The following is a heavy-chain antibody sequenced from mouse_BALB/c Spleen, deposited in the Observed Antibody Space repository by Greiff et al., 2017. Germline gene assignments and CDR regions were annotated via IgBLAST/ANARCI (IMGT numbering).Heavy chain of an antibody. J-gene: IGHJ3*01. D-gene: IGHD2-1*01. V-gene: IGHV3-6*02. CDR3: AREGGNYGAWFAY. CDR1: GYSITSGYY. Sequence: DVKLQESGPGLVKPSQSLSLTCSVTGYSITSGYYWNWIRQFPGNKLEWMGYISYDGSNNYNPSLKNRISITRDTSKNQFFLKLNSVTTEDTATYYCAREGGNYGAWFAYWGQGTLVTVSA. CDR2: ISYDGSN.